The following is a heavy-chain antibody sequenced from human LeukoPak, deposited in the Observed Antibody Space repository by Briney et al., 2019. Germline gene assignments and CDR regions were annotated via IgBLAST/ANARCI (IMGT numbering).Heavy chain of an antibody. D-gene: IGHD2/OR15-2a*01. J-gene: IGHJ4*02. V-gene: IGHV4-59*11. CDR2: IYYSGTT. CDR1: GGSTSSHY. CDR3: ARGYYGLLGYFDY. Sequence: SETLSLTCTVSGGSTSSHYWSWIRQPPGKGLEWIGYIYYSGTTNYNPSLKSRVTTSVDKSKNQFSLRLTSVTAADTAVYYCARGYYGLLGYFDYWGQGTLVTVSS.